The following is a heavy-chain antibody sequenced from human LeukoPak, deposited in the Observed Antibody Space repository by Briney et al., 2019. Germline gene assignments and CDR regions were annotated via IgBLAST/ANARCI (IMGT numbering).Heavy chain of an antibody. V-gene: IGHV3-21*01. D-gene: IGHD6-19*01. CDR3: AADGRSSGWYGFDY. Sequence: PGGSLRLSCAASGFTFSTYGMNWVRQAPGRGREWVSYITSRVGRMYYADSVKGRITISRDNARSTLDLQMHSLRAEDTAVYYCAADGRSSGWYGFDYWGQGILVTVSS. CDR2: ITSRVGRM. CDR1: GFTFSTYG. J-gene: IGHJ4*02.